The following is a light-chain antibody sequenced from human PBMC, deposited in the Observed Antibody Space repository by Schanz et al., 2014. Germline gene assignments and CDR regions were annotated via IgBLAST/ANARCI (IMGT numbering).Light chain of an antibody. CDR1: GSDVGGYNY. V-gene: IGLV2-14*03. CDR2: GVT. J-gene: IGLJ1*01. Sequence: QSALTQPASVSGSPGQSITISCTGTGSDVGGYNYVSWYQQHPGKAPKLIIYGVTNRPSGVSNRFSGSKSGNTASLTISGLQAEDEADYYCSSYTSSSTPFVFGTGTKLTVL. CDR3: SSYTSSSTPFV.